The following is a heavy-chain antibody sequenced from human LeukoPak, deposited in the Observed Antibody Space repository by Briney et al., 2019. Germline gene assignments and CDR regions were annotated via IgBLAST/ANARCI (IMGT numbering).Heavy chain of an antibody. D-gene: IGHD3-10*01. CDR3: ARSLTMVRAYDY. CDR1: GFTFSSYG. V-gene: IGHV3-30*02. Sequence: GGSLRLSCAASGFTFSSYGMHWVRQAPGKGLEWVAFIRYDGSNKYYADSVKGRFTISRDNSKNTVYLQMNSLRAEDTAVYYCARSLTMVRAYDYWGQGTLVTVSS. J-gene: IGHJ4*02. CDR2: IRYDGSNK.